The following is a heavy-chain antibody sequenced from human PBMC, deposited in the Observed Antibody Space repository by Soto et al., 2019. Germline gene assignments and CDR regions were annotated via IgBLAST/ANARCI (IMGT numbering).Heavy chain of an antibody. CDR3: ARAGSGWYHFDY. CDR2: IKTDGSIT. D-gene: IGHD6-19*01. CDR1: GFTFSSYW. J-gene: IGHJ4*02. V-gene: IGHV3-74*01. Sequence: EAQLVESGGGLVQPGGSLRLSCAASGFTFSSYWMHWVRQAPGKGLVWVSRIKTDGSITSYADSVQGRFTISRDNAKNTLYLQMNSLRAEDTAVYYCARAGSGWYHFDYWDQGTLVTVSS.